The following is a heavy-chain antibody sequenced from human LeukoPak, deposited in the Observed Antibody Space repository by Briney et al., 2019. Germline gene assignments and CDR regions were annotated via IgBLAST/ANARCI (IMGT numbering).Heavy chain of an antibody. D-gene: IGHD2-2*01. J-gene: IGHJ5*02. CDR3: AKDRLIVVVPAAINWFDP. CDR1: GFTFSSYA. V-gene: IGHV3-23*01. CDR2: ISGSGGST. Sequence: GGSLRLSCAASGFTFSSYAMSWVRQAPGKGLEWVSAISGSGGSTYYADSVKGRFTISRDNSKNTLYLQMNSLRAEDTAVYYCAKDRLIVVVPAAINWFDPWGQGTLVTVSS.